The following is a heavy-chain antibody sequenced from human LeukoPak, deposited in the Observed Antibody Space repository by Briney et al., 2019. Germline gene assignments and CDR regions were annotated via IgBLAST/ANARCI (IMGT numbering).Heavy chain of an antibody. D-gene: IGHD3-16*01. V-gene: IGHV5-51*01. J-gene: IGHJ3*02. CDR2: IYPDDSDT. CDR1: GYSFTNYW. CDR3: ARIWLRAFDI. Sequence: GESLKISCKGSGYSFTNYWIAWVRPMPGKGLEWMGIIYPDDSDTRYSPSFQGQVTISADKSISTAYPQWSSLKASDTAMYYCARIWLRAFDIWGQGTMVTVSS.